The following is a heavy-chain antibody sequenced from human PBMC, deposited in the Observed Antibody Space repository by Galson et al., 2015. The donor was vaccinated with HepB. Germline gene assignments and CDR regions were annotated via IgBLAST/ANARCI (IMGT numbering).Heavy chain of an antibody. CDR3: ARDRNSGWSNWFDP. D-gene: IGHD6-19*01. V-gene: IGHV6-1*01. J-gene: IGHJ5*02. CDR1: GDSVSSNSAA. Sequence: CAISGDSVSSNSAAWNWIRQSPSRGLEWLGRTYYRSKWYNDYAVSVKSRITNNPDTSKNQFSLQLNSVTPEDTAVYYCARDRNSGWSNWFDPWGQGTLVTVSS. CDR2: TYYRSKWYN.